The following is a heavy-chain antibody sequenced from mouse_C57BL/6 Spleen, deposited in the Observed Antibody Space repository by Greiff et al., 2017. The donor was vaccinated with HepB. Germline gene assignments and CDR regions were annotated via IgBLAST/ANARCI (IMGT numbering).Heavy chain of an antibody. CDR1: GYTFTSYW. D-gene: IGHD1-1*01. Sequence: QVQLQQSGAELAKPGASVKLSCKASGYTFTSYWMHWVKQRPGQGLEWIGYINPSSGYTKYNQKFKDKATLTADKSSSTAYMQLSSLTYEDSAVYDCARGLLRFYYAMDYWGQGTSVTVSS. V-gene: IGHV1-7*01. CDR3: ARGLLRFYYAMDY. J-gene: IGHJ4*01. CDR2: INPSSGYT.